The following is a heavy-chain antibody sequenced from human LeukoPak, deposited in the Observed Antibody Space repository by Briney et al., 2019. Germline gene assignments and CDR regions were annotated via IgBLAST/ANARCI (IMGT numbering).Heavy chain of an antibody. Sequence: AGGSLRLSCAASGFTFSSYAMNWVRQAPGKGLEWVGRIKSKTDGGTTDYAAPVKGRFTISRDDSKNTLYLQMNSLKTEDTAVYYCTTDLSTRASSGWFEQYYYYYMDVWGKGTTVTVSS. D-gene: IGHD3-10*01. CDR3: TTDLSTRASSGWFEQYYYYYMDV. J-gene: IGHJ6*03. CDR2: IKSKTDGGTT. CDR1: GFTFSSYA. V-gene: IGHV3-15*01.